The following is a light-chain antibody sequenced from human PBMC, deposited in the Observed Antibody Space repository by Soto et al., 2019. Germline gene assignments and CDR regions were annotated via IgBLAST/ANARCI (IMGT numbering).Light chain of an antibody. CDR1: HSVRSD. CDR2: DAS. CDR3: HQYNKWPPIT. V-gene: IGKV3-15*01. Sequence: EVMLTHSPATLSLAPGGRDTLSCRSSHSVRSDLAWYQQKPGQSPRLLIFDASTRATGIPARFSGSGSGTEFTLTISNLQSEDFAVYYCHQYNKWPPITFGQGTRLEIK. J-gene: IGKJ5*01.